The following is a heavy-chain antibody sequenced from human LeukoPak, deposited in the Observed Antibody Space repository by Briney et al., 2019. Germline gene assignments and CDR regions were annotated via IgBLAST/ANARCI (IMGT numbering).Heavy chain of an antibody. CDR3: ARDLSASWYSLGY. CDR2: IDWSGEST. J-gene: IGHJ4*02. V-gene: IGHV3-20*04. D-gene: IGHD2-2*01. Sequence: GGSLRLSCAASGLTPADYGMSWVRQAPGKGLEWVSGIDWSGESTGYADSVKGRFTISRDNAANVLYLQMNGLRAEDTALYCCARDLSASWYSLGYWGRGTLVTVSS. CDR1: GLTPADYG.